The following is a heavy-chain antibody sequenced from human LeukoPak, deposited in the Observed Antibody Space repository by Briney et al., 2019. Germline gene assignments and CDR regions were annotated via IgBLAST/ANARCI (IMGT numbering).Heavy chain of an antibody. J-gene: IGHJ5*02. Sequence: GGSVRLSCAASGFTFDDYAMHWVRQAPGKGLEWVSLISGDGGSTYYADSVKGRFTISRDNSKNSLYLQMNSLRTEVTALYYCAKDLVDPPNWFDPWGQGTLVTVSS. CDR2: ISGDGGST. CDR1: GFTFDDYA. CDR3: AKDLVDPPNWFDP. V-gene: IGHV3-43*02. D-gene: IGHD1-26*01.